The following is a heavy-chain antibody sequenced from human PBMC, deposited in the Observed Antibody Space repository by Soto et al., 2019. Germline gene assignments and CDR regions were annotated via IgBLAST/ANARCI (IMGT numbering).Heavy chain of an antibody. V-gene: IGHV3-23*01. Sequence: PGGSLRLSCTASGFTLSIYAMTWVRQAPGKGLEQVSSISAGGDSTSFADSVKDRFTISRDNSKNTLYLQMNNLRAEDTAVYYCAKTLADCSGGTCRYYYMDGWGKGNTVTVS. CDR1: GFTLSIYA. J-gene: IGHJ6*03. CDR3: AKTLADCSGGTCRYYYMDG. D-gene: IGHD2-15*01. CDR2: ISAGGDST.